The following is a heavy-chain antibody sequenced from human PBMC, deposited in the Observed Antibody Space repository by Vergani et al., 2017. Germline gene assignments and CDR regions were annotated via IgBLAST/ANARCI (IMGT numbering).Heavy chain of an antibody. Sequence: EVQLVESGGGLVKPGGSLRLSCAASGFTFSSYSMNWVRQATGKGMEWVSSISSSSSYIYYADSVKGRFTTSRDNAKNSLYLQMNSLRAEYTAVYYCARTFRRSGSYLDYWGQGTLVTVSS. J-gene: IGHJ4*02. CDR3: ARTFRRSGSYLDY. CDR2: ISSSSSYI. D-gene: IGHD3-10*01. V-gene: IGHV3-21*01. CDR1: GFTFSSYS.